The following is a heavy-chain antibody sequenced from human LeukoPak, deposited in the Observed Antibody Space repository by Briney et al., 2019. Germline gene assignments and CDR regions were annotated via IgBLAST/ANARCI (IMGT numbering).Heavy chain of an antibody. D-gene: IGHD6-19*01. J-gene: IGHJ6*02. V-gene: IGHV7-4-1*02. Sequence: ASMKVSCKASGYTFTSYAMNWVRQAPGQGLEWMGWINTNTGNPTYAQGFTGRFVFSLDTSVSTAYLQISSLKAEDTAVYYCARRCIAVAGTSSSYYGMDVWGQGTTVTVSS. CDR2: INTNTGNP. CDR3: ARRCIAVAGTSSSYYGMDV. CDR1: GYTFTSYA.